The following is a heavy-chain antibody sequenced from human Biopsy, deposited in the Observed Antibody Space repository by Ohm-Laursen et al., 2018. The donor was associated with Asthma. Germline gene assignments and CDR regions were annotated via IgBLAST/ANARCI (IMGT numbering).Heavy chain of an antibody. CDR2: IYYSGRT. J-gene: IGHJ5*02. Sequence: SETLSLTCIVSGDAMSTSGSYWGWIRQSPGKGLEWIGSIYYSGRTYYNPSLESRVTISADTSKNHFSLKVTSVTAADTAVYYCARTTYGDDGFDPWGQGTLVTVSS. D-gene: IGHD4-17*01. CDR3: ARTTYGDDGFDP. CDR1: GDAMSTSGSY. V-gene: IGHV4-39*02.